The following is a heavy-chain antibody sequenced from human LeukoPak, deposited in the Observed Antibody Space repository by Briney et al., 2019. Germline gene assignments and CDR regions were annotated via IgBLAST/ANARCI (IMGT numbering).Heavy chain of an antibody. V-gene: IGHV1-46*01. CDR3: ARVYYYGMDV. CDR1: AYTFSTYL. CDR2: IDPNGGST. Sequence: ASVKVSCKASAYTFSTYLLHWVRQAPGQGVEWMGIIDPNGGSTGYAQKFQGRVTMTKDTSTSTVYMELSSLRSEDTAVYYCARVYYYGMDVWGQGTTVTVSS. J-gene: IGHJ6*02.